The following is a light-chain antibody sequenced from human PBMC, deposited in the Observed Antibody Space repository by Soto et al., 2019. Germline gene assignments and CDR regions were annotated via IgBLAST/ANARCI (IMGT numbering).Light chain of an antibody. CDR3: QQSYNTPLT. Sequence: DIQMTQSPSSLSASVGDRVTITCRASQNINTWLAWYQQKPGKAPKLLILKASTLESGVPSRFSGSGSGTDFTLTISSLHPEDFATYYCQQSYNTPLTFGGGTKVDIK. CDR2: KAS. J-gene: IGKJ4*01. CDR1: QNINTW. V-gene: IGKV1-5*03.